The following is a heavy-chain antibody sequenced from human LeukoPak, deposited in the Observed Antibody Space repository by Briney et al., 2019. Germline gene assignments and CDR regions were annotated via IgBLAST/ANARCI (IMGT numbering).Heavy chain of an antibody. CDR1: GGSISSSSYY. Sequence: NPSETLSLTCTVSGGSISSSSYYWGWIRQPPGKGLEWIGEINHSGSTNYNPSLKSRVTISVDTSKNQFSLKLSSVAAADTAVYYCARGPLGYYYDSSGLSDAFDVWGQGTMVTVSS. J-gene: IGHJ3*01. CDR2: INHSGST. V-gene: IGHV4-39*07. D-gene: IGHD3-22*01. CDR3: ARGPLGYYYDSSGLSDAFDV.